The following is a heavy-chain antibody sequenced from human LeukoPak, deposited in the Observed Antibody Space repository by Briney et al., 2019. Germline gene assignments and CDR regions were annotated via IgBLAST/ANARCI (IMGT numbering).Heavy chain of an antibody. V-gene: IGHV3-74*01. J-gene: IGHJ4*02. CDR2: INSDGSST. D-gene: IGHD4-11*01. CDR3: AAETPTTHLDY. Sequence: PGGSLRLSCAASGFTFSSYWMHWVRQAPGKGLVWVSRINSDGSSTSYADSVKGRFTISRDNAKNTLYLQMNSLRAEDTAVYYCAAETPTTHLDYWGQGTLVTVSS. CDR1: GFTFSSYW.